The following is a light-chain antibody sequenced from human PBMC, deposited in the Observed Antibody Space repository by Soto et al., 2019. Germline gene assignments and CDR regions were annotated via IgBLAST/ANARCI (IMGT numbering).Light chain of an antibody. Sequence: DLAMAHPPSSLSASVGDRVTITCRASHSIDFYLNWYQQKPGQAPKLLIYGASKLQSRVPSRFIGSGYATDFSLTISRLQPEDFATYYCQQTYKNSWTFGPGTKVDIK. CDR2: GAS. J-gene: IGKJ3*01. CDR3: QQTYKNSWT. V-gene: IGKV1-39*01. CDR1: HSIDFY.